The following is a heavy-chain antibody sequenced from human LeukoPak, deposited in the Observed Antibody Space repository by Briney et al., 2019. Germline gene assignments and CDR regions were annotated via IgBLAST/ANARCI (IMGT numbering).Heavy chain of an antibody. CDR1: GASINNNF. CDR3: ARHRDYYDT. CDR2: IYSSGSA. V-gene: IGHV4-59*08. D-gene: IGHD3-22*01. J-gene: IGHJ4*01. Sequence: SETLSLICTVSGASINNNFWTWIRPPPGKGLEWIGYIYSSGSANYNPSLKSRVIISGDTSKNQISLSLTSVTAADTAVYFCARHRDYYDTWGHGTLVTVSS.